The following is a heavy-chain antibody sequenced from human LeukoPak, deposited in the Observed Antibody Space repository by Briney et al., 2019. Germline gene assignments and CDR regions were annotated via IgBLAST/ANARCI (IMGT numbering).Heavy chain of an antibody. V-gene: IGHV3-74*01. Sequence: PGGSLRLSCAVSGFTFSSYWMHWVRQAPGKGLVWVSRINSDGSSTSYADSVKGRFTISRDNAKNTLYLQMNSLRAEDTAVYYCARDGCSSTSCLYYYYYYYMDVWGKGTTVTISS. CDR3: ARDGCSSTSCLYYYYYYYMDV. CDR2: INSDGSST. J-gene: IGHJ6*03. D-gene: IGHD2-2*01. CDR1: GFTFSSYW.